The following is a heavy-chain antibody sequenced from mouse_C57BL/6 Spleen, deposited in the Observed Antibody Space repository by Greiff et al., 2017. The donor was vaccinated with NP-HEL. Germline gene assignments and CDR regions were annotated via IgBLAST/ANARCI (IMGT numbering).Heavy chain of an antibody. D-gene: IGHD1-1*01. Sequence: VKLQQPGAELVMPGASVKLSCKASGYTFTSYWMHWVKQRPGQGLEWIGEIDPSDSYTNYNQKFKGKSTLTVDKSSSTAYMQLSSLTSEDSAVYYCARPMYYGREYFDVWGTGTTVTVSS. CDR3: ARPMYYGREYFDV. CDR2: IDPSDSYT. V-gene: IGHV1-69*01. J-gene: IGHJ1*03. CDR1: GYTFTSYW.